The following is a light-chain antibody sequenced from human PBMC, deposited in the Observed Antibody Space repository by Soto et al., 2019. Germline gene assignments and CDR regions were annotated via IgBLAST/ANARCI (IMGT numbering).Light chain of an antibody. CDR3: KSYTTTSTYV. V-gene: IGLV2-14*01. Sequence: QSALTQPACVSGSPGQSITISCTGTSSDVGAYNYVSWYQQYPGKAPKLMIYHVSNRPSGVSNRFSGSKSGNSASLTISGLQGEDEADYYCKSYTTTSTYVFGTGTKVTVL. CDR2: HVS. J-gene: IGLJ1*01. CDR1: SSDVGAYNY.